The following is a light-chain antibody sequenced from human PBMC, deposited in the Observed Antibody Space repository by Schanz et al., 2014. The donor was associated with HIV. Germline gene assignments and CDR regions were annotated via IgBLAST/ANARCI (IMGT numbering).Light chain of an antibody. V-gene: IGLV1-44*01. J-gene: IGLJ2*01. Sequence: QSVLTQPPSASGTPGQRVTISCSGSSSDIGSNTVNWYQQLPGTAPKLLIYSNDQRPSGVPARFSGSKSGTSASLVISDLQTGDEADYYCGTWENTLTGEIFGGGTKLTVL. CDR3: GTWENTLTGEI. CDR2: SND. CDR1: SSDIGSNT.